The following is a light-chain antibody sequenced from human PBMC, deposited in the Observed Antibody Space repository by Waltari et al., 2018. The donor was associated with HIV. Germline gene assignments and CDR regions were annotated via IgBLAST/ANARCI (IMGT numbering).Light chain of an antibody. V-gene: IGLV1-44*01. J-gene: IGLJ2*01. Sequence: QSVLTQPPSASETPGQRVTISCSGSSSNIGSNMVNWYQQLPGTAPKLLIFNNNQRPPGVPDRVSGSKSGTSASLAISGLQSEDEADYYCAAWDDSLNGVLFGGGTKLTVL. CDR1: SSNIGSNM. CDR3: AAWDDSLNGVL. CDR2: NNN.